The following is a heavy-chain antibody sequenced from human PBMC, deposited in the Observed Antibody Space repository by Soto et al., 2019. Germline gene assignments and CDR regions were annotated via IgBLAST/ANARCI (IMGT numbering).Heavy chain of an antibody. Sequence: QVQLQESGPGLVQPSGTLSLTCAVSGGSISSDRWWSWVRQPPGKGLEWIGEIYHTGSTNYNPSLKSRVTLSLDKSNNEFSLRLTSVTAADTAVYYCAKNPCGGGRCDTAFEVWGQGATVTVSS. J-gene: IGHJ3*01. CDR3: AKNPCGGGRCDTAFEV. D-gene: IGHD2-15*01. V-gene: IGHV4-4*02. CDR2: IYHTGST. CDR1: GGSISSDRW.